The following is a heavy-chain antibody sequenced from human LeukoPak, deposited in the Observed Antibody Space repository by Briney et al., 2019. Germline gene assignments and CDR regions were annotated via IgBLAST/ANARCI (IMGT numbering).Heavy chain of an antibody. CDR1: GFTFSSYA. CDR3: ARDRDCSSTSCHNAFDI. J-gene: IGHJ3*02. D-gene: IGHD2-2*02. V-gene: IGHV3-30*04. CDR2: LSYDGSNK. Sequence: PGRSLRLSCAASGFTFSSYAMHWVRQAPGKGLEWVAVLSYDGSNKYYADSVKGRFTISRDNSKNTLYLQMNSLRAEDTAVYYCARDRDCSSTSCHNAFDIWGQGTMVTVSS.